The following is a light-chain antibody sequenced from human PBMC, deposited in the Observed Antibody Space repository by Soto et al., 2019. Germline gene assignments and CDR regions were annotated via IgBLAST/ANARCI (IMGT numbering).Light chain of an antibody. V-gene: IGKV3-15*01. CDR2: DTS. J-gene: IGKJ5*01. CDR1: QSVSNT. CDR3: QQYNSWSAIT. Sequence: EIVLTQSPGTLSLSPGERATLSCRASQSVSNTYVAWYQQKPGQAPRVLIYDTSTRATGLPARFSGSGSGTDFALTISSLQSEDSAVYYCQQYNSWSAITFGQGTRLEIK.